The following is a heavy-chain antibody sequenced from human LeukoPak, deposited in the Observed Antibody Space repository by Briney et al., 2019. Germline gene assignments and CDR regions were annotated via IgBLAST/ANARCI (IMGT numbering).Heavy chain of an antibody. Sequence: PSETLSLTCSVFGGSIRSSGNYWGWIRQPPGKGLEWIGSIYYNGNTFHNPSLKSRVTISVDTSKNQFSLKLTSVTAADTAVYYCARRGHYYDTSGYYYFDYWGQGTLVTVSS. D-gene: IGHD3-22*01. CDR3: ARRGHYYDTSGYYYFDY. V-gene: IGHV4-39*01. CDR1: GGSIRSSGNY. CDR2: IYYNGNT. J-gene: IGHJ4*02.